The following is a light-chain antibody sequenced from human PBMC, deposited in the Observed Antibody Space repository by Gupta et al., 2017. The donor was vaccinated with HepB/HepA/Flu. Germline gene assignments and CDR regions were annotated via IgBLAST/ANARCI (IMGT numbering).Light chain of an antibody. CDR3: QQLKSYPPFT. V-gene: IGKV1-9*01. CDR1: QGISSY. CDR2: AAS. J-gene: IGKJ3*01. Sequence: DIQLTQSPSFLSASVGDRVTITCRASQGISSYLAWYQQKPGKAPKLLIYAASTWQSGVTSRFSGSGFGKEFTLTISSRQPEEFASYYCQQLKSYPPFTFGHGTKVDIK.